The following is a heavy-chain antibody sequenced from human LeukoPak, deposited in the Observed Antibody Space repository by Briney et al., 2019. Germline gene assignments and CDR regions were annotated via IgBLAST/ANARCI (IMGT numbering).Heavy chain of an antibody. V-gene: IGHV3-74*01. CDR1: GFTFSSYW. CDR2: INSDGSST. Sequence: PGGSLRLSCAASGFTFSSYWIHWVRQAPGKGLVWVSRINSDGSSTSYADPVKGRFTISRDNAKNTLHLQMNSLRAEDTAVYYCASPNPATSSYYYDSSGDFDYWGQGTLVTVSS. D-gene: IGHD3-22*01. CDR3: ASPNPATSSYYYDSSGDFDY. J-gene: IGHJ4*02.